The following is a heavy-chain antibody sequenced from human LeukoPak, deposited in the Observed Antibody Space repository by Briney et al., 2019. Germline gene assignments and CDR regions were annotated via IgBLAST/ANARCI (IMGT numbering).Heavy chain of an antibody. V-gene: IGHV3-23*01. D-gene: IGHD2-15*01. CDR2: VSVSGGST. CDR3: AKRARYCSGGSCYYYYYGMDV. J-gene: IGHJ6*02. Sequence: GGSLRLSCAASGFSFSSYAMSWVRQAPGKGLEWVSAVSVSGGSTYYADSVKGRCTISRDNSKNTLYLQMNSLRAEDTAVYYCAKRARYCSGGSCYYYYYGMDVWGQGTTVTVSS. CDR1: GFSFSSYA.